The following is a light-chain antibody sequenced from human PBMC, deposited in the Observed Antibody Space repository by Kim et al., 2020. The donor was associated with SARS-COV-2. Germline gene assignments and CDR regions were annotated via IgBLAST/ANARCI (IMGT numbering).Light chain of an antibody. CDR3: QAWDSSTGVVV. J-gene: IGLJ2*01. V-gene: IGLV3-1*01. CDR2: QDS. CDR1: KLGDKY. Sequence: PGQTASLTCSGDKLGDKYACWYQQKPGQSPVLVIYQDSKRPSGIPERFSGSNSGNTATLTISGTQAMDEADYYCQAWDSSTGVVVFGGGTQLTVL.